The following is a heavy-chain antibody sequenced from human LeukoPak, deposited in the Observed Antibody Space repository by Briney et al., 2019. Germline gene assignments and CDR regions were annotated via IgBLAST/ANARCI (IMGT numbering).Heavy chain of an antibody. CDR1: GGSISSYY. D-gene: IGHD3-3*01. CDR2: IYYSGST. CDR3: ARSSPNYDFGV. J-gene: IGHJ6*04. Sequence: SETLSLTCTVSGGSISSYYWSWIRQPPGKGLEWIGYIYYSGSTNYNPSLKSRVTISVDTSKNQFSLKLSSVTAADTAVYYCARSSPNYDFGVWGKGTTVTVSS. V-gene: IGHV4-59*08.